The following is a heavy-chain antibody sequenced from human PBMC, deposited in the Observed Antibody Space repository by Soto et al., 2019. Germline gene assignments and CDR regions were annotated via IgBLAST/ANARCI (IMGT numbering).Heavy chain of an antibody. CDR3: AREGLTGTIGLYYYYGMDV. J-gene: IGHJ6*02. Sequence: SETLSLTCTVSCGSISSYCWSWIRQPPGKGLEWIGYIYYSGSTTYNPSLKSRVTISVDTSKNQFSLKLSSMTAADTAVYYCAREGLTGTIGLYYYYGMDVWGQGTTVTVSS. V-gene: IGHV4-59*01. D-gene: IGHD1-7*01. CDR1: CGSISSYC. CDR2: IYYSGST.